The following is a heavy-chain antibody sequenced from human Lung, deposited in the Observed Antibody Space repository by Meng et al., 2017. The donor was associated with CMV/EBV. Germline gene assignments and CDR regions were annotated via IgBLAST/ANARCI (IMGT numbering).Heavy chain of an antibody. CDR1: GYTFTGYY. D-gene: IGHD6-19*01. V-gene: IGHV1-2*06. CDR3: ARVIAVAGTAPFDF. J-gene: IGHJ4*02. Sequence: ASXXVSXKTSGYTFTGYYIHWVRQAPGHGLEWMGRINPNTGVTNYAQKFQGRVSMTRDTSISTAYMELGRLRSDDTAIYYCARVIAVAGTAPFDFWGQGTXV. CDR2: INPNTGVT.